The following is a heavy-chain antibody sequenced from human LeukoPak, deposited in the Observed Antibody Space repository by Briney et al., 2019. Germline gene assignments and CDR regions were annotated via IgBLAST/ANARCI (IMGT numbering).Heavy chain of an antibody. D-gene: IGHD3-22*01. J-gene: IGHJ4*02. V-gene: IGHV1-46*01. CDR2: INPSGGST. CDR3: ARGPGPADDGGGYCFDY. CDR1: GYTFTSYY. Sequence: ASVKVSCKATGYTFTSYYLYWVGQAPGQGLEWMGVINPSGGSTTSAQKFQGRVTMTRDTSTSTVYMELRSLRSEDTAVYYCARGPGPADDGGGYCFDYWGQGTLVTVSS.